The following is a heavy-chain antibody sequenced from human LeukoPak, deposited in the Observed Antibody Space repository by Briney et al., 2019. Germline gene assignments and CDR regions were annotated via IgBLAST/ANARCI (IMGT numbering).Heavy chain of an antibody. V-gene: IGHV3-23*01. Sequence: PGGSLRLSCAASGFTFSSFAMSWVRQAPGKGLEWVSAISGSGDTTYYADSAKGRFTISRDNSKNMLYLQIKGLGAEDTAIYYCAKLDGSGAGSSRPPIDYWGQGSLVTVSS. J-gene: IGHJ4*02. CDR2: ISGSGDTT. CDR1: GFTFSSFA. D-gene: IGHD3-10*01. CDR3: AKLDGSGAGSSRPPIDY.